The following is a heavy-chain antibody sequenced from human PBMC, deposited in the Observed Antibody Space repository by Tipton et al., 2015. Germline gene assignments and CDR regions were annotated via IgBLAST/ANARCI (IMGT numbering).Heavy chain of an antibody. CDR3: ARGGRPWIVSSNNWFDS. Sequence: QVQLVQSGAEVKKPGASVKVSCKVSGYSINSFEIHFVRQAPGQGLEWMGCINPNSGDTKYVEKFQGRVTMTRHIYNSTVYLDLTNLTSDDTAVYFCARGGRPWIVSSNNWFDSWGQGTLVTVSS. J-gene: IGHJ5*01. CDR1: GYSINSFE. CDR2: INPNSGDT. V-gene: IGHV1-2*02. D-gene: IGHD5/OR15-5a*01.